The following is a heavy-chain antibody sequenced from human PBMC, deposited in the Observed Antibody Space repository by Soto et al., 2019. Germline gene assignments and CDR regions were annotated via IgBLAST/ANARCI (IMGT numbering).Heavy chain of an antibody. J-gene: IGHJ6*02. V-gene: IGHV1-69*01. CDR2: IIPIFGTA. Sequence: QVQLVQSGAEVKKPGSSVKVSCKASGGTFSSYAISWVRQAPGQGLEWMGGIIPIFGTANYAQKFQGRVTITADESTSTAYLELSSLRSEDTAVYYCAQSYSNYVYYYYDGMDVWGQGTTVTVSS. D-gene: IGHD4-4*01. CDR1: GGTFSSYA. CDR3: AQSYSNYVYYYYDGMDV.